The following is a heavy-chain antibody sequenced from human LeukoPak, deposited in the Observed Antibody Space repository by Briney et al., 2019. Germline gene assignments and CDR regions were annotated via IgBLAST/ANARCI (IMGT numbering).Heavy chain of an antibody. CDR3: ARSFYDILIGYYQYFDY. V-gene: IGHV3-66*01. CDR1: GLSVSSNY. CDR2: IYRDGRS. J-gene: IGHJ4*02. Sequence: GGSLRLSCVASGLSVSSNYMSWVRQARGKGLDWVSVIYRDGRSYYAESVKGRFTISRDNSKNTLYIQMNSLRAEDTAVYYCARSFYDILIGYYQYFDYWGQGTLVTVSS. D-gene: IGHD3-9*01.